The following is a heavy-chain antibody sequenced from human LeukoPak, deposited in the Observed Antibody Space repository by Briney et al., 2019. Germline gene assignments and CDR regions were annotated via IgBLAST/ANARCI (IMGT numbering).Heavy chain of an antibody. CDR3: ARVRWGGLYYFDY. CDR1: GFTFSSYA. D-gene: IGHD3-16*01. Sequence: GGSLRLSCAASGFTFSSYAMSWVRQAPGKGLEWVSAISGSGGSTYYADSVKGRFTISRDNAKNTLYLQMNSLRAEDTAVYYCARVRWGGLYYFDYWGQGALVTVSS. J-gene: IGHJ4*02. V-gene: IGHV3-23*01. CDR2: ISGSGGST.